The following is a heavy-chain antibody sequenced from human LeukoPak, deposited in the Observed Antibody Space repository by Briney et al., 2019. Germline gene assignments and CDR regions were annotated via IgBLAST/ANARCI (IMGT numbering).Heavy chain of an antibody. CDR2: INPISGGT. Sequence: ASVYASCKVSGYTFSGYCTHCVRQAPGQGLEWMGWINPISGGTDYAQKFQGRVTMTRDTSISTAYMELSRLRSDDTAVYYCARSDNLRYRDYWGQGTLVTVSS. D-gene: IGHD2-2*01. CDR3: ARSDNLRYRDY. V-gene: IGHV1-2*02. CDR1: GYTFSGYC. J-gene: IGHJ4*02.